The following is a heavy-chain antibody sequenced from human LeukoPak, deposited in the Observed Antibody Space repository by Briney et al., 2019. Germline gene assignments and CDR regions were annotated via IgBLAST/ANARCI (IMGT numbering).Heavy chain of an antibody. CDR1: GFTFSSYA. Sequence: GGSLRLSCAASGFTFSSYAMHWVRQAPGKGLEWVAVISYDGSNKYYADSVKGRFTISRDNSKNTLYLQMNSLRAEDTAVYYCAAGYSSNWVAFDYWGQGTLVTVSS. V-gene: IGHV3-30-3*01. CDR3: AAGYSSNWVAFDY. J-gene: IGHJ4*02. CDR2: ISYDGSNK. D-gene: IGHD6-13*01.